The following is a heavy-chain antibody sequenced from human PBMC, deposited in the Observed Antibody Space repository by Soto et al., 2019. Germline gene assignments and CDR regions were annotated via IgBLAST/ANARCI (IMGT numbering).Heavy chain of an antibody. J-gene: IGHJ6*02. CDR1: GVTFGDYA. D-gene: IGHD6-19*01. CDR3: AVAGPATPGEGYHYGMDV. V-gene: IGHV3-49*03. CDR2: IRSEAYGGTT. Sequence: GGSLRLCCTDAGVTFGDYAVSWFRQAPRKGLKEVGFIRSEAYGGTTEYAASVKGRITISRDDSKSIAYLQMNSLKTEDTAVYFSAVAGPATPGEGYHYGMDVSGQGTTVTVSS.